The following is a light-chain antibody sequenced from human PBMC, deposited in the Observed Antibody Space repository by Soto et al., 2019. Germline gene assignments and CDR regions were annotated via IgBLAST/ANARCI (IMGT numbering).Light chain of an antibody. Sequence: EIVLTQSPGTLSLSPGERATLSCRASHTISSSYLAWYQQKPGQAPRLLMYGISRRATGIPDRFSGSGSGTDFTLTITRLEPEDFAVYYCQQYVTSSTRTFGQGTKVEIQ. CDR2: GIS. CDR1: HTISSSY. CDR3: QQYVTSSTRT. J-gene: IGKJ1*01. V-gene: IGKV3-20*01.